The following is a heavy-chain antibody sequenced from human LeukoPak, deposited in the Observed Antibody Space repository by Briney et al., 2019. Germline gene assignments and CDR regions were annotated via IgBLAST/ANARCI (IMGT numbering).Heavy chain of an antibody. CDR3: ARSRRVYSGFNWFDP. J-gene: IGHJ5*02. CDR1: GGSISNYY. CDR2: IYTSGST. D-gene: IGHD5-12*01. Sequence: PSETLSLTCTVSGGSISNYYWSWIRQPPGKGLEWIGRIYTSGSTNYNPSLKSRVTMSVDTSKNQFSLNLSSVTAADTAVYYCARSRRVYSGFNWFDPWGQGTLVTVSS. V-gene: IGHV4-4*07.